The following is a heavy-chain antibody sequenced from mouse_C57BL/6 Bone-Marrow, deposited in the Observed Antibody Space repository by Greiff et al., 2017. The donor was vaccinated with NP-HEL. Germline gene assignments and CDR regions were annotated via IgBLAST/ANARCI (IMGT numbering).Heavy chain of an antibody. Sequence: EVKLMESGPELVKPGASVKISCKASGYSFTDYNMNWVKQSNGKSLEWIGVINPNYGTTSYNQKFKGKATLTVDQSSSTAYMQLNSLTSEDSAVYYCARLYYGRRALYYYAMDYWGQGTSVTVSS. J-gene: IGHJ4*01. CDR2: INPNYGTT. CDR1: GYSFTDYN. V-gene: IGHV1-39*01. D-gene: IGHD1-1*01. CDR3: ARLYYGRRALYYYAMDY.